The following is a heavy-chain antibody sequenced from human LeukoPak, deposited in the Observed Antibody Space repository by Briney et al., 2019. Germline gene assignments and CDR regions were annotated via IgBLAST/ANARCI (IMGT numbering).Heavy chain of an antibody. V-gene: IGHV7-4-1*02. J-gene: IGHJ6*02. Sequence: ASVKVSCKASGYTFTSYAMNWVRQAPGQGLEWMGWINTNTGNPTYAQGFTGRFVFSLDTSVSTAYLQISSLKAEDTAVYYCASTSGSTIYDYYYGMDVWGQGTTVTVSS. CDR3: ASTSGSTIYDYYYGMDV. CDR1: GYTFTSYA. D-gene: IGHD1-26*01. CDR2: INTNTGNP.